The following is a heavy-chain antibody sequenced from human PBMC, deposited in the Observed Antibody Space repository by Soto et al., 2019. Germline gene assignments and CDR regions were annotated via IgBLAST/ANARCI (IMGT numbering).Heavy chain of an antibody. J-gene: IGHJ6*02. D-gene: IGHD2-2*01. CDR3: ARVIKDIVVVPAEKLYYYYYYGMDV. V-gene: IGHV3-21*01. CDR2: ISSSSSYI. CDR1: GLTFSSYS. Sequence: PGGSLRLSCAASGLTFSSYSMNWVRQAPGKGLEWVSSISSSSSYIYYADSVKGRFTISRDNAKNSLYLQMNSLRAEDTAVYYCARVIKDIVVVPAEKLYYYYYYGMDVWGQGTTVTVSS.